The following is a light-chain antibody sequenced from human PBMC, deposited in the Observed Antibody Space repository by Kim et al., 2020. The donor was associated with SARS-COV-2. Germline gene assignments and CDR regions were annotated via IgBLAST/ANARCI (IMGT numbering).Light chain of an antibody. Sequence: VSPGQTASITCSGDKLEDKSASWYQQKPGQSPVVVIYEDRKRPSGIPERFSGSNSGDTVTLTIRGTQAMDEADYFCQAWDTSTVVFGGGTQLTVL. CDR3: QAWDTSTVV. CDR1: KLEDKS. V-gene: IGLV3-1*01. CDR2: EDR. J-gene: IGLJ2*01.